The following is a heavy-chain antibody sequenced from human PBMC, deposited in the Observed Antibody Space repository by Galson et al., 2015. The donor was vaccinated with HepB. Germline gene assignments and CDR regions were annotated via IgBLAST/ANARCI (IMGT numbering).Heavy chain of an antibody. Sequence: SLRLSCAASGFTFSSYWMHWVRQAPGKGLVWVSRINSDGSSTSYADSVKGRFTISRDNAKNTLYLQMNSLRAEDTAVYYCARDREYCSGGSCYGVDAFDIWGQGTMVTVSS. J-gene: IGHJ3*02. V-gene: IGHV3-74*01. CDR3: ARDREYCSGGSCYGVDAFDI. CDR1: GFTFSSYW. D-gene: IGHD2-15*01. CDR2: INSDGSST.